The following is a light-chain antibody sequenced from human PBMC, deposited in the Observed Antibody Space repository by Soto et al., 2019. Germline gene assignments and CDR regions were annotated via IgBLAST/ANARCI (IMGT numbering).Light chain of an antibody. J-gene: IGKJ4*01. V-gene: IGKV1-39*01. CDR1: ESISDY. CDR2: SAS. Sequence: IQLTQSPSSLSASVGDRVTIACRASESISDYLNWYQHKPGEAPKVLVYSASTLRGGVPSRFSGAGSGTEFTLTSSSLQPEDVATYYCQQTFSNLLSFGGGTKLEIK. CDR3: QQTFSNLLS.